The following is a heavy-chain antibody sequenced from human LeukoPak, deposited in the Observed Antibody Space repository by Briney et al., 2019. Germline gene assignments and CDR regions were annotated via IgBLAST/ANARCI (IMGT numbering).Heavy chain of an antibody. CDR3: ARDSGTTGEVKFDP. CDR2: IYYSGTT. V-gene: IGHV4-59*02. Sequence: PSETLSLTCTVSGGSVSSYYWTWIRQPPGKGLEWIGYIYYSGTTNYNPSLKSRVSMSVDTSKNQLSLKLSSVTAADTAVYHCARDSGTTGEVKFDPWGQGTLVTVSS. D-gene: IGHD3-10*01. J-gene: IGHJ5*02. CDR1: GGSVSSYY.